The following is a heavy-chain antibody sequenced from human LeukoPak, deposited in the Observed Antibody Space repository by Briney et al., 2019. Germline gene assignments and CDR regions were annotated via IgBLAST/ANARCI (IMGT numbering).Heavy chain of an antibody. D-gene: IGHD3-16*01. V-gene: IGHV3-53*01. CDR3: ARDRGEGTDY. CDR1: GFSVSSNY. CDR2: IFSGGNT. J-gene: IGHJ4*02. Sequence: GGSLRLSCAASGFSVSSNYMTWVRQAPGKGLDWVSVIFSGGNTYCADSVKGRFTISRDNSKNTLYLQMNSLRAEDTAVYYCARDRGEGTDYWGQGTLVTVSS.